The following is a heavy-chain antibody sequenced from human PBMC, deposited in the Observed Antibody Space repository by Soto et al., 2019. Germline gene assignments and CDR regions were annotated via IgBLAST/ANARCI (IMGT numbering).Heavy chain of an antibody. CDR3: ARDVGPVTIFGEALSGYFDF. CDR2: IKEDGSER. CDR1: GFSFGNYW. D-gene: IGHD3-3*01. V-gene: IGHV3-7*03. Sequence: PGGSLRLSCAVSGFSFGNYWMSWVRQAPGKGLEWLASIKEDGSERYYLDPVKGRFTISRDNAKDSLSLQMNSLRGEDTAFYYCARDVGPVTIFGEALSGYFDFWGQGTLVTVSS. J-gene: IGHJ4*02.